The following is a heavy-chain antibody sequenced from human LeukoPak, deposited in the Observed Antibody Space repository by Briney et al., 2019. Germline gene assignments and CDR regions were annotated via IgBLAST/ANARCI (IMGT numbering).Heavy chain of an antibody. J-gene: IGHJ5*02. V-gene: IGHV3-23*01. CDR3: ARTYYSGSGTYQRWFDP. Sequence: PGGSLRLSCAASEFTFSSYAMQWVRQAPGKGLEWVSGISGSGGSTYYADSVKGRFTISRDNTKNTLYLQMDSLRAEDTAVYYCARTYYSGSGTYQRWFDPWGQGTLVTVSS. CDR2: ISGSGGST. CDR1: EFTFSSYA. D-gene: IGHD3-10*01.